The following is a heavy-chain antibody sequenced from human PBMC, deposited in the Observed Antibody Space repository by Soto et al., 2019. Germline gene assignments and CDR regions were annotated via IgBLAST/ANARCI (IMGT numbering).Heavy chain of an antibody. CDR1: GGSFSGYY. CDR2: INHSGST. CDR3: AGDDSSGYSFQH. D-gene: IGHD3-22*01. J-gene: IGHJ1*01. V-gene: IGHV4-34*01. Sequence: QVQLQQWGAGLLKPSETLSLTCAVYGGSFSGYYWSWIRQPPGKGLEWIGEINHSGSTNYNPSLKCRVTISVDTSKNQFSLKLSSVTAADTAVYYCAGDDSSGYSFQHWGQGTLVTVSS.